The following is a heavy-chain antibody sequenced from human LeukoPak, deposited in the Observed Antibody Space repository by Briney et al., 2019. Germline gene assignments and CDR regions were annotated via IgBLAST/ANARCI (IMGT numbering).Heavy chain of an antibody. Sequence: GGSLRLSCTASGFTFGDYAMSWVRQAPGKGLEWVGFIRSKAYGGTAEYAASVKGRFTISRDDSKSIAYLQMNSLKTEDTAVYYCTRRSWSSGWYYFDYWGQGTLVTVSS. V-gene: IGHV3-49*04. CDR3: TRRSWSSGWYYFDY. D-gene: IGHD6-19*01. CDR2: IRSKAYGGTA. CDR1: GFTFGDYA. J-gene: IGHJ4*02.